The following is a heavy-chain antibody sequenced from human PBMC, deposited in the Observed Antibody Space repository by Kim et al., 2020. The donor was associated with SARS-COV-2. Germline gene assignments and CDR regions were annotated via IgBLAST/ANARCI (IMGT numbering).Heavy chain of an antibody. CDR2: VYSSGST. J-gene: IGHJ4*02. D-gene: IGHD6-19*01. CDR3: ARWRRSGLYDIDF. Sequence: SETLSLTCTVSGDSISTSSDYWGWIRQPPGKGLEWIGSVYSSGSTYYNPSLKSRVTVSVDTSKSQFSLRLTSVTATDTAVYYCARWRRSGLYDIDFWGQGTQVTVSS. V-gene: IGHV4-39*01. CDR1: GDSISTSSDY.